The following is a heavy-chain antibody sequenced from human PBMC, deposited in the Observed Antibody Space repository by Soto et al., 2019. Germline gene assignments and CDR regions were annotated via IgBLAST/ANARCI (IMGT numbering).Heavy chain of an antibody. CDR2: IKSKTDGGTT. Sequence: GGSLRLSCAASGFTFSKAWMNWVRQAPGKGLEWVGRIKSKTDGGTTDYAAPVKGRFTISRDDSKNTLYLQMSSLKTEDTAVYYCTTDLRYSSGWEVDYWGQGTLVTVSS. CDR3: TTDLRYSSGWEVDY. J-gene: IGHJ4*02. D-gene: IGHD6-19*01. CDR1: GFTFSKAW. V-gene: IGHV3-15*07.